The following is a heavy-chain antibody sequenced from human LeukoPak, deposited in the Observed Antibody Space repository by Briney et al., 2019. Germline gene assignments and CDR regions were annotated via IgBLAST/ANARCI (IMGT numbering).Heavy chain of an antibody. CDR2: IYYSGST. D-gene: IGHD4-17*01. CDR3: ARDYGDYGHYYYYGMDV. CDR1: GGSISSYY. Sequence: SETLSLTCTVSGGSISSYYWSWIRQPPGKGLEWIGYIYYSGSTNYNPSLKSRGTISVDTSKNQFSLKLSSVTAADTAVYYCARDYGDYGHYYYYGMDVWGQGTTVTVSS. V-gene: IGHV4-59*01. J-gene: IGHJ6*02.